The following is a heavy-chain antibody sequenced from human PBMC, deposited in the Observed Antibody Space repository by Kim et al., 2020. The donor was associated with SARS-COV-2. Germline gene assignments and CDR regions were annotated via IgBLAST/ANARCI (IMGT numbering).Heavy chain of an antibody. V-gene: IGHV1-18*04. CDR2: ISAYNGNT. CDR3: ARVKTDYYDSSGYYFDY. Sequence: ASVKVSCKASGYTFTSYGISWVRQAPGQGLEWMGWISAYNGNTNYAQKLQGRVTMTTDTSTSTAYMELRSLRSDDTAVYYCARVKTDYYDSSGYYFDYWGQGTLVTVSS. J-gene: IGHJ4*02. D-gene: IGHD3-22*01. CDR1: GYTFTSYG.